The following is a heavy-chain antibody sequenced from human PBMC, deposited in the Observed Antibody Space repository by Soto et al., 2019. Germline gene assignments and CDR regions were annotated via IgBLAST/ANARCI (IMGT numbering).Heavy chain of an antibody. V-gene: IGHV1-69*12. Sequence: QVQLVQSGAEVKKPESSVKVSCKASGGTFSIYAISWVRQAPGQGLEWMGGIIPIFGTADYAQKFQGRVTITADESTSTASMELSILRSEETAVYYCARHLEPPCSGMDVWGQGTTVTVSS. D-gene: IGHD1-1*01. CDR1: GGTFSIYA. CDR3: ARHLEPPCSGMDV. CDR2: IIPIFGTA. J-gene: IGHJ6*02.